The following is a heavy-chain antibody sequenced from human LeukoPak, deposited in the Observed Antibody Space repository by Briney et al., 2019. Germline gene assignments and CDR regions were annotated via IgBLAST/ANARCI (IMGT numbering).Heavy chain of an antibody. CDR1: GYTFTSYG. CDR2: ISAYNGNT. D-gene: IGHD3-10*01. J-gene: IGHJ6*02. Sequence: ASVKVSCKASGYTFTSYGISWVRQAPGQGLEWMGWISAYNGNTNYAQKLQGRVTMTTDTSTSTAYMELRSLRSDDTAVYYCARVEWFGELRDYYGMDVWGQGTTVTVSS. V-gene: IGHV1-18*01. CDR3: ARVEWFGELRDYYGMDV.